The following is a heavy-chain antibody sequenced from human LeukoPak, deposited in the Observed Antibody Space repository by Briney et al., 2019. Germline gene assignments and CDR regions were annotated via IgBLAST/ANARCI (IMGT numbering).Heavy chain of an antibody. CDR2: IYPGHSDA. D-gene: IGHD2-2*01. CDR3: ARQPASAPGLETNGFDI. J-gene: IGHJ3*02. V-gene: IGHV5-51*01. CDR1: GYNFTNYW. Sequence: GESLKISCTGSGYNFTNYWIAWVRQIPGKGLEWMGNIYPGHSDARYSPSFQGQVTISADKSISTAYLQWSSLKASDNAIYYCARQPASAPGLETNGFDIWGQGTMVTVSS.